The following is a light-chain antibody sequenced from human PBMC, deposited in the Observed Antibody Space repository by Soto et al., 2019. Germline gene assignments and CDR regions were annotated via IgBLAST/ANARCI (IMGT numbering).Light chain of an antibody. J-gene: IGKJ4*01. V-gene: IGKV4-1*01. CDR1: QSVLFSSNNKNY. Sequence: DIVMTQSPDSLAVSLGERATINCKSSQSVLFSSNNKNYLAWYQQKPRQPPKLLIYWASTRDSGVPDRFSGSGSGTDFTLTISSLQAEDVALYYCQQYYSTPLTFGGGTKVDIK. CDR3: QQYYSTPLT. CDR2: WAS.